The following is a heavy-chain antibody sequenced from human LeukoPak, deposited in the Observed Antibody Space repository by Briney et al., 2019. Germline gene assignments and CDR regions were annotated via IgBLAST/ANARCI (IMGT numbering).Heavy chain of an antibody. Sequence: GSLRLSCAASGFTCSSYSMNWVRQAPGKGLEWVSVIYSGGSTYYADSVKGRFTISRDNSKNTLYLQMNSLRAEDTAVYYCARATDYWGQGTLVTVSS. J-gene: IGHJ4*02. CDR1: GFTCSSYS. CDR3: ARATDY. V-gene: IGHV3-53*01. CDR2: IYSGGST.